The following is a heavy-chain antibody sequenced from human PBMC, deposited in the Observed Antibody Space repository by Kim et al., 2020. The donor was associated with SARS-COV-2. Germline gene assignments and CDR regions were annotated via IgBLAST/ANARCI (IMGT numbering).Heavy chain of an antibody. CDR3: ARFGIAVAN. Sequence: GDTYYPGSVKGRFTISRENAKNSLYLQMNSLRAGDTAVYYCARFGIAVANWGQGTLVTVSS. CDR2: GDT. V-gene: IGHV3-13*01. J-gene: IGHJ4*02. D-gene: IGHD6-19*01.